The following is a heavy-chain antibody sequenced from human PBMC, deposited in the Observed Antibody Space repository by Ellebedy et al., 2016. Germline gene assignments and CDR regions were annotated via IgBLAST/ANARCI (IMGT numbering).Heavy chain of an antibody. CDR3: TREQQLVLDLAAFDI. D-gene: IGHD6-13*01. CDR1: GFTFGDYA. Sequence: GESLKISCTASGFTFGDYAMSWFRQAPGKGLEWVGFIRSKACGGTTEYAASVKGRFTISRDDSKSIAYLQMNSLKTEDTAVYYCTREQQLVLDLAAFDIWGQGTMVTVSS. CDR2: IRSKACGGTT. J-gene: IGHJ3*02. V-gene: IGHV3-49*03.